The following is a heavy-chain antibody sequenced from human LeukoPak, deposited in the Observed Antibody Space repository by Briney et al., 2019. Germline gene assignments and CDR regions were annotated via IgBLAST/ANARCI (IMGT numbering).Heavy chain of an antibody. CDR3: ARQVATKGEWAFDI. J-gene: IGHJ3*02. V-gene: IGHV4-38-2*01. CDR2: INLSGHT. CDR1: SYSIPVGYY. Sequence: SDTLSLTCSVSSYSIPVGYYWGWIQQSPGKGLDWIGSINLSGHTYYNPSLKSRVTISVDTSKNQFSLKLSSVTASDTAMYYCARQVATKGEWAFDIWGQGTMVTASS. D-gene: IGHD5-12*01.